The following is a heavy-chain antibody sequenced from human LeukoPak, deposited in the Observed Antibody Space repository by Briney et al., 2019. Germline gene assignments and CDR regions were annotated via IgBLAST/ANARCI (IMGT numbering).Heavy chain of an antibody. Sequence: SETLSLTCAVYGGSFSGYYWSWIRQPPEKGLEWIGEISHSGSTYYNPSLKSRVTISVDTSKNQFSLKLTSVTAADTAVYYCARAIASSGSRLFDYWGQGTLVTVSS. CDR2: ISHSGST. D-gene: IGHD3-10*01. CDR1: GGSFSGYY. CDR3: ARAIASSGSRLFDY. V-gene: IGHV4-34*01. J-gene: IGHJ4*02.